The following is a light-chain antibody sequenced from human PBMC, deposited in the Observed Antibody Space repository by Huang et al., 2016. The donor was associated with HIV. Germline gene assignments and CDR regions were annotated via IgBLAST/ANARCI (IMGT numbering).Light chain of an antibody. Sequence: DIQMTQSPSSLSASVGDRVTITCQASQEINNFLNWYQQKPGKAPKLLILDASNWQTGVPSRFSGSGAGTHFTFTISSLQRDDIGTYYCQQYDDVPISFGGGTKV. CDR3: QQYDDVPIS. CDR1: QEINNF. V-gene: IGKV1-33*01. J-gene: IGKJ4*01. CDR2: DAS.